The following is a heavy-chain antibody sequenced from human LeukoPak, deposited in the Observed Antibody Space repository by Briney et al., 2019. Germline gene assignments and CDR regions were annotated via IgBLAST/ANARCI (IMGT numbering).Heavy chain of an antibody. CDR3: ARHVSPRRHDAFDI. V-gene: IGHV4-59*08. CDR2: IYYSGST. J-gene: IGHJ3*02. CDR1: GGSISSYY. Sequence: PSETLSLTCTVSGGSISSYYWSWIRQPPGKGLEWIGYIYYSGSTNYNPSLKSRVTISVDTSKNQFSLKLSSVTAADTAVYYCARHVSPRRHDAFDIWGQGTMVTVSS. D-gene: IGHD5/OR15-5a*01.